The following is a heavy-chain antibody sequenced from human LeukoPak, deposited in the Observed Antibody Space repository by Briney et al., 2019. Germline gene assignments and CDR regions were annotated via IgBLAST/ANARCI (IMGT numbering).Heavy chain of an antibody. CDR2: ISGGTDST. D-gene: IGHD6-6*01. Sequence: GGPLRLSCATSGFTFSTYAMSWVRQAPGKGLEWVSAISGGTDSTYYTDSVKGRFTISRDTAKNTLYLQMNSLRAEDTAVYYCVQQYSSFWSVGDSWGQGTLVTVSS. V-gene: IGHV3-23*01. CDR1: GFTFSTYA. CDR3: VQQYSSFWSVGDS. J-gene: IGHJ4*02.